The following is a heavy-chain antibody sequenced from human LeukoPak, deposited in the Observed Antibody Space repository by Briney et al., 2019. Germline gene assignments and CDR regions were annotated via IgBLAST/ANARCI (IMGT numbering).Heavy chain of an antibody. Sequence: ASVTVSCKASGYTFTRYYMHWVRQAPGQGLEWMGGINPNSCGTNYAQKFQGRGTMPRDTPTSTPYMELSRLRSDDTAVYYCARPRGYSSSDFDYWGQGTLVTVSS. V-gene: IGHV1-2*02. J-gene: IGHJ4*02. CDR1: GYTFTRYY. CDR2: INPNSCGT. D-gene: IGHD6-6*01. CDR3: ARPRGYSSSDFDY.